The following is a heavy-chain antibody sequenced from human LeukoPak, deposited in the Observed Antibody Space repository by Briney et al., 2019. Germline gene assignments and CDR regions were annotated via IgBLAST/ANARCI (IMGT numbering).Heavy chain of an antibody. J-gene: IGHJ6*03. CDR2: MNPNSGNT. Sequence: ASVKVSCKASGYTFTSYDINWVRQATGQGLEWMGWMNPNSGNTGYAQKFQGRVTITRNTSISTAYMELSSLRSGDTAVYYCASYYDSSGYYPPYMDVWGKGTTVTVSS. CDR1: GYTFTSYD. V-gene: IGHV1-8*03. D-gene: IGHD3-22*01. CDR3: ASYYDSSGYYPPYMDV.